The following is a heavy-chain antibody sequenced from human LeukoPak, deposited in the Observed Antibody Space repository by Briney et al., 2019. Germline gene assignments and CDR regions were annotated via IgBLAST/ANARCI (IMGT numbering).Heavy chain of an antibody. CDR3: ARRKTYYYGSGSYLGY. D-gene: IGHD3-10*01. J-gene: IGHJ4*02. Sequence: SETLSLTCAVYGGSFSGCYWSWIRQPPGKGLEWIGEINHSGSTNYNPSLKSRVTISVDTSKNQFSLKLSSVTAADTAVYYCARRKTYYYGSGSYLGYWGQGTLVTVSS. CDR1: GGSFSGCY. CDR2: INHSGST. V-gene: IGHV4-34*01.